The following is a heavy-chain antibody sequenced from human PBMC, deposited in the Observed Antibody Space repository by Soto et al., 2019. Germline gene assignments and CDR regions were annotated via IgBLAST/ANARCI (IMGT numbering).Heavy chain of an antibody. CDR3: ARDAGYCSRTSCYNEYFDY. J-gene: IGHJ4*02. CDR1: GYTFTSYY. CDR2: INPSGGST. V-gene: IGHV1-46*01. D-gene: IGHD2-2*02. Sequence: GASVKVSCRASGYTFTSYYMHWVRQAPGQGLEWMGIINPSGGSTSYAQKFQGRVTMTRDTSTSTVYMELSSLRSEDTAVYYCARDAGYCSRTSCYNEYFDYWGQGTLLPVSS.